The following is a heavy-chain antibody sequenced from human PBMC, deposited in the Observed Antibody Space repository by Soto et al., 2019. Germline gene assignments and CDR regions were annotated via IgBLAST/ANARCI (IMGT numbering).Heavy chain of an antibody. CDR2: IYYSGST. CDR3: ARLHFDWLLPQVWSDP. Sequence: PSETLSLTCTVSGGSISSSSYYWGWIRQPPGKGLEWIGSIYYSGSTYYNPSLKSRVTISVDTSKNQFSLKLSSVTAADTAVYYCARLHFDWLLPQVWSDPWGQGTLVTVSS. V-gene: IGHV4-39*01. J-gene: IGHJ5*02. D-gene: IGHD3-9*01. CDR1: GGSISSSSYY.